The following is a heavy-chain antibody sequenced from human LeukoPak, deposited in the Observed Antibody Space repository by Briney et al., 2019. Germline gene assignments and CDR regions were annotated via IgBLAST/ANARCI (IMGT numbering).Heavy chain of an antibody. V-gene: IGHV4-59*01. CDR3: ASSYGSGSYYGGAFDY. D-gene: IGHD3-10*01. CDR2: IYYSGST. CDR1: GGSISSYY. J-gene: IGHJ4*02. Sequence: SETLSLTCTVSGGSISSYYWSWIRQPPGKGLEWIGYIYYSGSTNYNPSLKSRVTLSVDTSKNQFSLKLSSVTAADTAVYYCASSYGSGSYYGGAFDYWGQGTLVTASS.